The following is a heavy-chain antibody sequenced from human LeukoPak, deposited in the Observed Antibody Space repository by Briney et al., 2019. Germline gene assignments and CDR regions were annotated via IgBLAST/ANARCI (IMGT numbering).Heavy chain of an antibody. CDR3: ARDRGYDILTGYYLSVYDY. V-gene: IGHV3-23*01. Sequence: GGSLRLSCAASGFTFSSYAMSWVRQAPGKGLEWVSAISGSGGSTYYADSVKGRFTISRDNSKNTLYLQMNSLRAEDTAVYYCARDRGYDILTGYYLSVYDYWGQGTLVTVSS. D-gene: IGHD3-9*01. CDR2: ISGSGGST. J-gene: IGHJ4*02. CDR1: GFTFSSYA.